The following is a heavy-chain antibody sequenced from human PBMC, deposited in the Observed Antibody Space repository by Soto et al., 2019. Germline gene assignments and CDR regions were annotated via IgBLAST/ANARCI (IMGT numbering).Heavy chain of an antibody. CDR2: IYPGDSDT. J-gene: IGHJ6*02. CDR3: ARPGPGDVELPTSRGSLPYYLAKDV. D-gene: IGHD3-10*01. V-gene: IGHV5-51*01. Sequence: GESLKISCKGFGYTFTNYWIGWVRQMPGKGLEWMGIIYPGDSDTRYSPSFQGQVTISADKSISTAYLQWSNLKASDTAVYYCARPGPGDVELPTSRGSLPYYLAKDVWGQGTTVTVSS. CDR1: GYTFTNYW.